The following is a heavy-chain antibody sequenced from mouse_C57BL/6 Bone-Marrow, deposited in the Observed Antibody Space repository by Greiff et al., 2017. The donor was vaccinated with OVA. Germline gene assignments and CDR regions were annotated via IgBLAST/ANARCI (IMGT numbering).Heavy chain of an antibody. Sequence: QVQLQQSGAELVRPGASVTLSCKASGYTFTDYEMHWVKQTPVHGLEWIGTIDPETGGTAYNQKFKGKAILTADKSSSTAYMELRSLTSEDSAVYYCTRWGPHYYGSSYPFAYWGQGTLVTVSA. CDR2: IDPETGGT. CDR1: GYTFTDYE. D-gene: IGHD1-1*01. CDR3: TRWGPHYYGSSYPFAY. J-gene: IGHJ3*01. V-gene: IGHV1-15*01.